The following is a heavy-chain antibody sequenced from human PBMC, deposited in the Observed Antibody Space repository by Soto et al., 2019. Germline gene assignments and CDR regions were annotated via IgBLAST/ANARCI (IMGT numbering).Heavy chain of an antibody. V-gene: IGHV1-18*04. D-gene: IGHD3-22*01. Sequence: GASVKVSCKASGYTFTSYGISWVRQAPEQGLEWMGWISAYNGNTNYAQKLQGRVTMTTDTSTSTAYMELGSLRSDDTAVYYCARDFRYYYDSSGYDYWGQGTLVTVSS. J-gene: IGHJ4*02. CDR1: GYTFTSYG. CDR2: ISAYNGNT. CDR3: ARDFRYYYDSSGYDY.